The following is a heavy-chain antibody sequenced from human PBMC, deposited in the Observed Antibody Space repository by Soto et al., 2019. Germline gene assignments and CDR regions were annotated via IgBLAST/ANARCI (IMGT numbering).Heavy chain of an antibody. J-gene: IGHJ6*02. V-gene: IGHV1-69*12. CDR2: IIPIFGTA. CDR1: GGTFSSYA. Sequence: QVQLVQSGAEVKKPGSSVKVSCKASGGTFSSYAISWVRQAPGQGLEWMGGIIPIFGTADYAQKFQGRVTITADESTSTAYMEQTSLRSEDTAVYYCASVETQRYYYGMDVWGQGTTVTVSS. D-gene: IGHD2-15*01. CDR3: ASVETQRYYYGMDV.